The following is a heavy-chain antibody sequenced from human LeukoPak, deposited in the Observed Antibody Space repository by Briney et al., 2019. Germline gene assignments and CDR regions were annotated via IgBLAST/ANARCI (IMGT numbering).Heavy chain of an antibody. CDR3: ARRSSSWYAFDY. J-gene: IGHJ4*02. CDR1: GSSFSTYA. V-gene: IGHV3-64*01. CDR2: ISSNGGST. Sequence: GGSLRLSCVVSGSSFSTYAMQWVRQAPGKGLEYVSTISSNGGSTYCGNSVKGRFTISRDNSKNTLYLQMDSLRPEDMAVYYCARRSSSWYAFDYWGQGTLVTVSS. D-gene: IGHD6-13*01.